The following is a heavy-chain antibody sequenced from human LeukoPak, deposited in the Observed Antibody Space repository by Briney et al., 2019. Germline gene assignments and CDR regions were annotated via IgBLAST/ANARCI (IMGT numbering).Heavy chain of an antibody. V-gene: IGHV1-69*04. CDR1: GGTFSSYA. D-gene: IGHD6-19*01. J-gene: IGHJ4*02. CDR2: IIPILGIA. Sequence: ASVKVSCKASGGTFSSYAISWVRQAPGQGLEWMGRIIPILGIANYAQKFQGRVTITADKSTSTAYMELSSLRSEDTAVYYCARGTGGYSSGWYSDYWGQGTLVTVSS. CDR3: ARGTGGYSSGWYSDY.